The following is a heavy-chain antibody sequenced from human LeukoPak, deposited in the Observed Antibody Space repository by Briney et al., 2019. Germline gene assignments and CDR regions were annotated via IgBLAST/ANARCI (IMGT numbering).Heavy chain of an antibody. D-gene: IGHD3-22*01. CDR2: IAYDGSHT. V-gene: IGHV3-30*18. CDR1: GFSFSSYG. J-gene: IGHJ4*02. Sequence: PGGSLRLSCAASGFSFSSYGMHWVRQAPGKGLEWVAVIAYDGSHTYYADSVKGRFTISRDNSKNTLYLQMNSLRPKDTAVYYCAKGPDYYDSSGYLATFDYWGQGTLVTVSS. CDR3: AKGPDYYDSSGYLATFDY.